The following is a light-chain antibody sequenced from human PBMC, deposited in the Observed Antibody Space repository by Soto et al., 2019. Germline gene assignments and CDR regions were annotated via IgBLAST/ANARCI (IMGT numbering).Light chain of an antibody. CDR1: QSVSGN. J-gene: IGKJ1*01. V-gene: IGKV3-15*01. CDR2: GAS. Sequence: EIAMTQSPAALSVSPGERATLSCRASQSVSGNLAWYQQKPGQAPRLLIYGASTRATGIPARFSGSGSGTEFTLTISSLQSEDFAVYYCHQYNNWPRTFGQGTKVEI. CDR3: HQYNNWPRT.